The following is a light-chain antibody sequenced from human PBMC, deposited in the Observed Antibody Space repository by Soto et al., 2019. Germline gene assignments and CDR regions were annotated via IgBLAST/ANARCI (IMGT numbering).Light chain of an antibody. CDR3: QQYGSSRCT. J-gene: IGKJ5*01. V-gene: IGKV3-20*01. CDR2: GAS. CDR1: QSVSSSY. Sequence: EIVFTQSPGTLSLSPGERATLSCRASQSVSSSYLAWYQQKPGQAPRLLIYGASSRATGIPDRFSGSGSGTDFTLTISRLEPEDFAVYYCQQYGSSRCTFGQGTRLEIK.